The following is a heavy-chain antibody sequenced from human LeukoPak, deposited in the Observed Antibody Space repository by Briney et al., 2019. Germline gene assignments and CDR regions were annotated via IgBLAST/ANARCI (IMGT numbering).Heavy chain of an antibody. J-gene: IGHJ4*02. V-gene: IGHV4-59*01. CDR3: ARAPQLYHFDY. CDR1: GGSISSYY. D-gene: IGHD2-8*01. Sequence: PSETLSLTCSVSGGSISSYYWSWIRQPPGKGLEWVGYIYYSGSTNYNPSLKSRVTISVDTSKAQFSLQVTSVTAADTAVYYCARAPQLYHFDYWGQGTLVTVSS. CDR2: IYYSGST.